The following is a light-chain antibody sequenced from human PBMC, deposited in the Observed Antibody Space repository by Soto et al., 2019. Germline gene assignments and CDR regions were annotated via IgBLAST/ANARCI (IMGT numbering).Light chain of an antibody. V-gene: IGLV4-69*01. CDR3: QTWGTGIVV. CDR1: SGHSNYA. Sequence: QLVLTQSPSASASLGASVKLTCTLSSGHSNYAIAWHQQQPEKGPRYLMRLNSDGSHNKGDGIPDRFSGSSSGDERYLIISSLLSEDEADYYCQTWGTGIVVFGGGTKLTVL. J-gene: IGLJ3*02. CDR2: LNSDGSH.